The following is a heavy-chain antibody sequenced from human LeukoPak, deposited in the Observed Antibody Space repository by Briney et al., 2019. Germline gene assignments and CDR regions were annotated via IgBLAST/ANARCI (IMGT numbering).Heavy chain of an antibody. D-gene: IGHD1-26*01. CDR1: SYTFTGYG. V-gene: IGHV1-18*01. Sequence: ASVKVSCKASSYTFTGYGISWVRQAPGQGLEWMGRISGSNGNTNYAQKFRGRVSMTADTSTSTAYMELRSLRSDDTAVYYCARSGRGTYYYFDLWGQGTLVTVSS. CDR3: ARSGRGTYYYFDL. J-gene: IGHJ4*02. CDR2: ISGSNGNT.